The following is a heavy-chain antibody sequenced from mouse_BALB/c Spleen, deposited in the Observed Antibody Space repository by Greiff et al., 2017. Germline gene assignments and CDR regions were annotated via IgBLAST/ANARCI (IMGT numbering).Heavy chain of an antibody. CDR3: ARGLRWGFDY. V-gene: IGHV5-4*02. CDR1: GFTFSDYY. CDR2: ISDGGSYT. Sequence: EVKLMESGGGLVKPGGSLKLSCAASGFTFSDYYMYWVRQTPEKRLEWVATISDGGSYTYYPDSVKGRFTISRDNAKNNLYLQMSSLKSEDTAMYYCARGLRWGFDYWGQGTTLTVSS. J-gene: IGHJ2*01. D-gene: IGHD1-1*01.